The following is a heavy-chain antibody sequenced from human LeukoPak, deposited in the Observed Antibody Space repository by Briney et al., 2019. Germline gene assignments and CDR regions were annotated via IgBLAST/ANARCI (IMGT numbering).Heavy chain of an antibody. J-gene: IGHJ4*02. CDR2: IHYSGRT. D-gene: IGHD5-24*01. CDR1: GGSVSSYY. V-gene: IGHV4-59*08. CDR3: ARHQDGYGDYFDF. Sequence: SETLSLTCTVSGGSVSSYYWSWIRQPPGKGLEWIGYIHYSGRTKYDPSLESRVTISVDTSKNQFSLKVSSVTAPDTAIYYCARHQDGYGDYFDFWGQGILVTVSS.